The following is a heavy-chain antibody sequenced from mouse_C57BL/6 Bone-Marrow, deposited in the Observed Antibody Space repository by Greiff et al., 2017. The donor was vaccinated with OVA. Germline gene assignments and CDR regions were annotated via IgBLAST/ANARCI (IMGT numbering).Heavy chain of an antibody. J-gene: IGHJ2*01. V-gene: IGHV3-6*01. CDR2: ISYDGSN. CDR1: GYSITSGYY. CDR3: ARGGYSDY. Sequence: VQLKQSGPGLVKPSQSLSLTCSVTGYSITSGYYWNWIRQFPGNKLEWMGYISYDGSNNYNPSLKNLISITRDTSKNQIFLKLNSVTTEDTATYYCARGGYSDYWGQGTTLTVSS.